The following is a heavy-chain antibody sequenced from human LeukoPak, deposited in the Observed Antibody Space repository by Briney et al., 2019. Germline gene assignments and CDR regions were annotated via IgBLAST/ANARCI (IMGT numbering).Heavy chain of an antibody. Sequence: SETLSLTCAVYGGSFSGYYWSWIRQPPGKGLEWIGEINHSGSTNYNPSLKSRVTISVDTSKNQFSLKLSSVTAADTAVYYCARGWSSWNSIRRYYYYYYMDVWGKGTTVTVSS. CDR2: INHSGST. D-gene: IGHD6-13*01. V-gene: IGHV4-34*01. CDR1: GGSFSGYY. J-gene: IGHJ6*03. CDR3: ARGWSSWNSIRRYYYYYYMDV.